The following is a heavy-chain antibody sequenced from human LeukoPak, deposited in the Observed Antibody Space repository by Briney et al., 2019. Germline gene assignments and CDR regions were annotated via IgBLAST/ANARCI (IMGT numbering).Heavy chain of an antibody. CDR1: GGSISSSSYY. Sequence: PSETLSLTCTVSGGSISSSSYYWSWIRQPPGKGLEWIGEINHSGSTNYNPSLKSRVTISVDTSKNQFSLKLSSVTAADTAVYYCARKGWRSPPSSWGQGTLVTVSS. CDR3: ARKGWRSPPSS. V-gene: IGHV4-39*07. D-gene: IGHD5-24*01. J-gene: IGHJ5*02. CDR2: INHSGST.